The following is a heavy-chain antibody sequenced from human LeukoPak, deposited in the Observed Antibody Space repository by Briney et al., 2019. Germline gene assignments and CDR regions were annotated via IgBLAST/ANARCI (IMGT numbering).Heavy chain of an antibody. J-gene: IGHJ4*02. CDR3: AKDQDGYYFDY. Sequence: PGGSLRLSCAASGFTFSSYWMHWVRQAPGKGLEWVAVISYDGSNKYYADSVKGRFTISRDNSKNTLYLQMNSLRAEDTAVYYCAKDQDGYYFDYWGQGTLVTVSS. CDR2: ISYDGSNK. CDR1: GFTFSSYW. V-gene: IGHV3-30*18.